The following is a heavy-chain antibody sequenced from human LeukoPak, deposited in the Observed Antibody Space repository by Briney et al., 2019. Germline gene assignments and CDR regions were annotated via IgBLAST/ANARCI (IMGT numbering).Heavy chain of an antibody. J-gene: IGHJ4*02. D-gene: IGHD3-16*01. Sequence: GGSLRLSCAASGFTFSSYAMSWVRQAPGKGLEWVSAISGSGYTTNYADSVKGRFTFSRDNSKNTLYLQMNSLSDEDTAVYYCAKARTLTTLLGDWGQGTLVTVSS. CDR3: AKARTLTTLLGD. CDR1: GFTFSSYA. V-gene: IGHV3-23*01. CDR2: ISGSGYTT.